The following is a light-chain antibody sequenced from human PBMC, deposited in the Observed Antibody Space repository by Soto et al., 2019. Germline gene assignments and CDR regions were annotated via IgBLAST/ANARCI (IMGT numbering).Light chain of an antibody. Sequence: SALTQPASVSGSPGQSITISCTGTSSDVGGYNYVSWYQLHPGKAPKLMVYEVSNRPSGVSNRFSGSNSGNTASLTISGLQAEDEADYYCSSYTSSTAYVFGTGTKVTVL. CDR1: SSDVGGYNY. CDR2: EVS. CDR3: SSYTSSTAYV. J-gene: IGLJ1*01. V-gene: IGLV2-14*01.